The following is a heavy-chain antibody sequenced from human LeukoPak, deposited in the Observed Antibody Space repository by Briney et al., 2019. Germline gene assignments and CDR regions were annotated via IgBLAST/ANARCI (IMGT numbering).Heavy chain of an antibody. J-gene: IGHJ5*02. V-gene: IGHV3-74*01. CDR1: VVTFNSYW. D-gene: IGHD3-3*01. CDR2: IDEDGKSI. CDR3: VSDLCGGDDQ. Sequence: GGSLRLSCASSVVTFNSYWMHWGRQAPGKGLVWVSRIDEDGKSIDYADSVKGRFTISRDNAKDQLYLQMSSLRDEDTAVYYCVSDLCGGDDQWGRGTLVTVSS.